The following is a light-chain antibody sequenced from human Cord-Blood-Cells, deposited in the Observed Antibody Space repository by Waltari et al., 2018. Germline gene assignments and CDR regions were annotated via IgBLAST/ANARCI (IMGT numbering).Light chain of an antibody. CDR3: QQYYSTPFT. V-gene: IGKV4-1*01. Sequence: DIVMTQSPDSLAVSLGERRTIYCKSSQSVLYSSNNKNYLARYQQKPGHPPKLLIYWASTRGAGVPEPFSGRGSGTDFTLTISSLQADDVAVYYCQQYYSTPFTFGPGTKVDIK. J-gene: IGKJ3*01. CDR2: WAS. CDR1: QSVLYSSNNKNY.